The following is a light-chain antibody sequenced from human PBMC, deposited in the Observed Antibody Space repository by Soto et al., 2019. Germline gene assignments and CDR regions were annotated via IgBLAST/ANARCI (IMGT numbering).Light chain of an antibody. CDR3: SSYAGNNVVI. J-gene: IGLJ2*01. CDR1: SSDVGGYNY. Sequence: QSALTQPPSASGSPRQSVTISCTGTSSDVGGYNYVSWYQQHPGKVPKLLIYEVTRRPSGVPDRFSGSNSGNTASLTVSALQCEDEAHYYCSSYAGNNVVIFGGGTKLTVL. V-gene: IGLV2-8*01. CDR2: EVT.